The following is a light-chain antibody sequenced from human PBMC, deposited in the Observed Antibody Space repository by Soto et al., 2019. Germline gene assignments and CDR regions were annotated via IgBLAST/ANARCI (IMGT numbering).Light chain of an antibody. CDR1: SSDVGSYNL. V-gene: IGLV2-23*01. CDR2: LAT. Sequence: QSALTQPASVSGSPGQSITISCIGTSSDVGSYNLISWYQQHPGKAPKLIIYLATKRPSGVSDRFSGSKSGNTASLTISGLQAEDEADYYCCSYAGDSTLRLFGGGTKLTVL. CDR3: CSYAGDSTLRL. J-gene: IGLJ2*01.